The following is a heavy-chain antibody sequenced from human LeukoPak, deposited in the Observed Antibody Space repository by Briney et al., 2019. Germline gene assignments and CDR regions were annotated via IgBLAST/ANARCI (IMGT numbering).Heavy chain of an antibody. Sequence: PGGSLRLSCAASGFTFSSYAMSWVRQAPGKGLEWVSAISGSGGSTYYADSVKGRFTISRDNSKNTLYLQMNSLRAEDTAVYYCARDDIRGWELGSSWFDPWGQGTLVTVSS. CDR1: GFTFSSYA. CDR3: ARDDIRGWELGSSWFDP. J-gene: IGHJ5*02. V-gene: IGHV3-23*01. CDR2: ISGSGGST. D-gene: IGHD1-26*01.